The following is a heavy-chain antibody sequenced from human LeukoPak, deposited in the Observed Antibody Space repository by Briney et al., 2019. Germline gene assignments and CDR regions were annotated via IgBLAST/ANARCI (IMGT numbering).Heavy chain of an antibody. Sequence: GGSLRLSCSASGFTFDRFAMHWVRQAPGKGLEYLSGIGSNGRSTHNADSVKGRFTISRDNSKNTLFLRMTSLRAEGTAVYYCVNQISGWVYWGQGTLVTVSS. J-gene: IGHJ4*02. V-gene: IGHV3-64D*06. CDR1: GFTFDRFA. D-gene: IGHD6-19*01. CDR3: VNQISGWVY. CDR2: IGSNGRST.